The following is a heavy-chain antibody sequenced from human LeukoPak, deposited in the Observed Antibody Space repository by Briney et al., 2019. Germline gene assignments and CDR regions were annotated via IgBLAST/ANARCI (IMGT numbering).Heavy chain of an antibody. V-gene: IGHV1-69*01. D-gene: IGHD3-22*01. CDR3: GGGPYYYDSSGYYLSGNFDS. Sequence: GASVTVSCKASGGTFSSYAINWVRQAPGQGLEWMGGIIPIFGTANYAQKFQGRVTITADESTSTAYMELSSLGSEDTAVYYCGGGPYYYDSSGYYLSGNFDSWGQGTLVTVSS. CDR2: IIPIFGTA. CDR1: GGTFSSYA. J-gene: IGHJ4*02.